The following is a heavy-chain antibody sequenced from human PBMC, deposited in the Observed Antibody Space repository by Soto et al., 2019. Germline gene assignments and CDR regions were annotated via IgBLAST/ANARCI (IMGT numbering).Heavy chain of an antibody. V-gene: IGHV1-69*13. CDR1: GGTFSSYA. CDR3: ARENHGIAAAGDWFDP. CDR2: IIPIFGTA. Sequence: SVKVSCKASGGTFSSYAISWVRQAPGQGLEWMGGIIPIFGTANYAQKFQGRVTITADESTSTAYMELSSLRSEDTAVYYCARENHGIAAAGDWFDPWGQGTLVTVSS. D-gene: IGHD6-13*01. J-gene: IGHJ5*02.